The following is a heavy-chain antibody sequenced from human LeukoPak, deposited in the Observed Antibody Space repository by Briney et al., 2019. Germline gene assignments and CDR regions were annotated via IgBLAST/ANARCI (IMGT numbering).Heavy chain of an antibody. CDR1: GDSISRSDSY. V-gene: IGHV4-39*01. CDR2: IYYSGRT. CDR3: ARRRYYDGSGYLE. Sequence: SETLSLICSVSGDSISRSDSYWDWIRQPPGKGLEWIGTIYYSGRTYYSPSLNSRVTMSVDTSNNQFSLNLRSVTAADTAVYYCARRRYYDGSGYLEWGRGTLLSVSS. J-gene: IGHJ1*01. D-gene: IGHD3-22*01.